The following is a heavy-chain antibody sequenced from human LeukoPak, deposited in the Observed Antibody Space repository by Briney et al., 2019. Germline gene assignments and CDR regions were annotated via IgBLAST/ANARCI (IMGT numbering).Heavy chain of an antibody. CDR1: GGSIRYYY. CDR3: ARMGDYYDSSGYRHDAFDI. V-gene: IGHV4-59*01. D-gene: IGHD3-22*01. J-gene: IGHJ3*02. CDR2: IYSSGST. Sequence: SETLSLTCTVSGGSIRYYYWNWIRQPPGKGLEWIGYIYSSGSTNYNPSLKSRVTISLDTSKNQFSLKLSSVTAADTAVYYCARMGDYYDSSGYRHDAFDIWGQGTMVTVSS.